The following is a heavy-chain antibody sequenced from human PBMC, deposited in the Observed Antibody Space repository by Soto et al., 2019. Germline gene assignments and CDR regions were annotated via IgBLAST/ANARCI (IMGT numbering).Heavy chain of an antibody. V-gene: IGHV4-59*02. CDR3: ARGRGGSPAYDY. J-gene: IGHJ4*02. D-gene: IGHD1-26*01. CDR2: IYNSGTT. CDR1: GGSVSSHY. Sequence: QVQLQESGPGLVKPSETLSLTCTVSGGSVSSHYWSWIRQPPGKGLEWIGFIYNSGTTYYNPSLKSRGTISVDTSENRFSLKLNSVTAADTAVYYCARGRGGSPAYDYWGQGTLVTVSS.